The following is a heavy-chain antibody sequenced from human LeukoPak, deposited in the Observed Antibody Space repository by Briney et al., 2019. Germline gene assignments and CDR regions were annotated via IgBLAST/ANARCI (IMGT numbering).Heavy chain of an antibody. D-gene: IGHD2-2*01. CDR2: ISWNSGSI. J-gene: IGHJ4*02. CDR1: GFTFDDYA. Sequence: PGRSLRLSCAASGFTFDDYAMHWVRQAPGKGLEWVSGISWNSGSIGYADSVKGRFTISRDNAKNSLYLQMNSLRAEDTALYYCAKDPSPGICSSTGCFYYFDYWGQGTLVTVSS. V-gene: IGHV3-9*01. CDR3: AKDPSPGICSSTGCFYYFDY.